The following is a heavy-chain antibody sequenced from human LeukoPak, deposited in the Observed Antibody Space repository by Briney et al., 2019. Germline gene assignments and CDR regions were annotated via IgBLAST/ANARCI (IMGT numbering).Heavy chain of an antibody. Sequence: GGSLRLSCAASGFTFSSYGMHWVRQAPGKGLEWVAVISYDGSNKYYADSVKGRFTISRDNSKNTLYLQMNSLRAEDTAVYYCARGGIVVVPAALDSWGQGTMVTVSS. CDR2: ISYDGSNK. V-gene: IGHV3-30*03. CDR3: ARGGIVVVPAALDS. J-gene: IGHJ3*02. D-gene: IGHD2-2*01. CDR1: GFTFSSYG.